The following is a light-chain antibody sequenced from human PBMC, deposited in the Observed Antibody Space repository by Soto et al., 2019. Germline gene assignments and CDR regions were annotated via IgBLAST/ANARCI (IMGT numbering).Light chain of an antibody. CDR3: SSYATSGAWL. Sequence: QSVLTQPASVSGSPGQSITISCTGTSSDIGSYNYVSWYQQHPGKAPKLIIHDVSIRPSGISNRFSGSKSGDTASLTISGLQSEDEADYHCSSYATSGAWLFGGGTKVTVL. V-gene: IGLV2-14*01. CDR1: SSDIGSYNY. CDR2: DVS. J-gene: IGLJ3*02.